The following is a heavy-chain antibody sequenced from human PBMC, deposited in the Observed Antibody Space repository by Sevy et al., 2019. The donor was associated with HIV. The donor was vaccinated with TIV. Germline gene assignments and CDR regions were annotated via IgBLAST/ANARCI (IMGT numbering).Heavy chain of an antibody. CDR2: ISGSGGST. V-gene: IGHV3-23*01. D-gene: IGHD3-22*01. CDR1: GFTFSSYA. J-gene: IGHJ4*02. CDR3: ATELGTYYYDSSGYYSDY. Sequence: GGSLGLSCAASGFTFSSYAMSWVRQAPGKGLEWVSAISGSGGSTYYADSVKGRFTISRDNSKNTLYLQMNSLRAEDTAVYYCATELGTYYYDSSGYYSDYWGQGTLVTVSS.